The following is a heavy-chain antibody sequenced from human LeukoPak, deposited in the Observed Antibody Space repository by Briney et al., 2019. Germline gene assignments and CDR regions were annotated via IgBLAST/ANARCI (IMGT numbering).Heavy chain of an antibody. CDR3: ARPTRGGVWFGELFTRNDAFDI. CDR1: GYTFTGYY. Sequence: GASVKVSCKASGYTFTGYYMHWVRQAPGQGLEWMGWINPNSGGTNYAQKFQGRVTMTRDTSISTAYMELSRLRADDTAVYYCARPTRGGVWFGELFTRNDAFDIWGQGTMVTVSS. J-gene: IGHJ3*02. CDR2: INPNSGGT. V-gene: IGHV1-2*02. D-gene: IGHD3-10*01.